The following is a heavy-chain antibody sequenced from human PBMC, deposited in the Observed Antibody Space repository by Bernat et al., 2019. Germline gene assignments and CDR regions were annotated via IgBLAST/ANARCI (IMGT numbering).Heavy chain of an antibody. CDR1: ANSISSSNYY. D-gene: IGHD1-7*01. V-gene: IGHV4-39*01. CDR3: AAGQTGTSLDY. CDR2: IYNSGHT. Sequence: QLQLQESGPGLVKPSETLSLTCTVSANSISSSNYYWGWIHQPPGKGLEWIGSIYNSGHTYYNPSLKSRVTISIDTSRNQFSLKLSSVTAADTAVYFCAAGQTGTSLDYWGQGTLVTVSS. J-gene: IGHJ4*02.